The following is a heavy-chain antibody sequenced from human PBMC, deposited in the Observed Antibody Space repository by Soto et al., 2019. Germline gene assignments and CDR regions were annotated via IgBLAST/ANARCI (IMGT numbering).Heavy chain of an antibody. CDR1: GYSFSNYW. Sequence: GESLKISCKGSGYSFSNYWIGWVRQMPGKGLEWMGIIYPGDSDTRYSPSFQGQVTISADKSIGTAYLQWSSLKASDTAMYYCARGPGDYYYGMDVWGQGTTVTVSS. J-gene: IGHJ6*02. CDR3: ARGPGDYYYGMDV. CDR2: IYPGDSDT. D-gene: IGHD3-10*01. V-gene: IGHV5-51*01.